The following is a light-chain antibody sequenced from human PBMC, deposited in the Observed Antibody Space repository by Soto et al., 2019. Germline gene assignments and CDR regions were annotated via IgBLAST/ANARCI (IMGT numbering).Light chain of an antibody. CDR1: QSISSW. CDR3: QQYNDNWT. J-gene: IGKJ1*01. CDR2: KAS. Sequence: DIQMTQSPSTLSPSVGDTVTITCRASQSISSWLAWYQQKPGTAPKLLIYKASTLQSGVPSRFSGSGSGTEFTLTISRLQADDSATYYCQQYNDNWTFGQGTKVEIK. V-gene: IGKV1-5*03.